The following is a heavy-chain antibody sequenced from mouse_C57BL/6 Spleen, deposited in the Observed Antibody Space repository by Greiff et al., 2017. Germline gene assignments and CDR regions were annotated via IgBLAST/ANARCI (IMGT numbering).Heavy chain of an antibody. CDR2: IDPSDSET. D-gene: IGHD3-2*02. CDR3: ARDSSGYVSYFYY. CDR1: GYTFTSYW. V-gene: IGHV1-52*01. Sequence: QVQLQQPGAELVRPGSSVKLSCKASGYTFTSYWMHWVKQRPIQGLEWIGNIDPSDSETHYNQKFKDKATLTVDKATSTAYMQLSSLTSEDSAVYYCARDSSGYVSYFYYWGQGTTLTVSS. J-gene: IGHJ2*01.